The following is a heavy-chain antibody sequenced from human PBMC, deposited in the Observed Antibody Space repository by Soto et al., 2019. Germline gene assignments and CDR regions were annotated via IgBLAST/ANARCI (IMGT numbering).Heavy chain of an antibody. CDR1: GFTFSSYA. CDR3: AKDETYYDFWSGYNNYYYYYYMDV. CDR2: TSGSGGST. V-gene: IGHV3-23*01. D-gene: IGHD3-3*01. J-gene: IGHJ6*03. Sequence: GGSLRLSCAASGFTFSSYAMSWVRQAPGKGLERVSATSGSGGSTYYADSVKGRFTISRDNSKNTLYLQMNSLRAEDTAVYYCAKDETYYDFWSGYNNYYYYYYMDVWGKGTTVTVSS.